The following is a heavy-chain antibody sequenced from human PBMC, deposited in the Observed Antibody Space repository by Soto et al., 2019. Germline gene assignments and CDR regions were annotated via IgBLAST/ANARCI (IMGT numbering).Heavy chain of an antibody. CDR3: ARVRIAARTGAYGMDV. J-gene: IGHJ6*02. CDR1: GGSISSGGYS. D-gene: IGHD6-6*01. V-gene: IGHV4-30-2*01. CDR2: IYHSGST. Sequence: SETLSLTCAVSGGSISSGGYSWSWIRQPPGKGLEWIGYIYHSGSTNYNPSLKSRVTMSVDTSKNQFSLKLSSVTAADTAVYYCARVRIAARTGAYGMDVWGQGTTVTVSS.